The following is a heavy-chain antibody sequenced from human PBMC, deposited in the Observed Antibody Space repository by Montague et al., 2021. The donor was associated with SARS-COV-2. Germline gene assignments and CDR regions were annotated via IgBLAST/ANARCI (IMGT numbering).Heavy chain of an antibody. CDR1: GGPINSYY. J-gene: IGHJ5*02. Sequence: SETLSLTCTVSGGPINSYYWSWIRQPPGKGLEWIGYIYYTGSTNYNPSLKSRITISVDTSKHQFSLKLNSVTAADTAVYYCARYGFGDWSQFATWGQGTLVAVSS. D-gene: IGHD3-10*01. CDR3: ARYGFGDWSQFAT. V-gene: IGHV4-59*01. CDR2: IYYTGST.